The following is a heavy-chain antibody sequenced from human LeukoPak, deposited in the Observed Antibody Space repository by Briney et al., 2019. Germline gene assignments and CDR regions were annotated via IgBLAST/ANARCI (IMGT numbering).Heavy chain of an antibody. CDR3: TTQGGFDY. J-gene: IGHJ4*02. Sequence: GGSLRLSCAASGFSFSSYTMNWVRQAPGKGLEWVSSISSSSDNIYNADSVKGRFTISRDNAKSSLYLQMNSLRAEDTAVYYCTTQGGFDYWGQGTLVTVSS. CDR2: ISSSSDNI. CDR1: GFSFSSYT. V-gene: IGHV3-21*01.